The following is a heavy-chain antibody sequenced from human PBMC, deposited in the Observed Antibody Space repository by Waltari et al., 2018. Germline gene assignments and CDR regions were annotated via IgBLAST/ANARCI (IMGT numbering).Heavy chain of an antibody. J-gene: IGHJ6*02. CDR2: INHSGST. V-gene: IGHV4-34*01. D-gene: IGHD3-3*01. Sequence: QVQLQQWGAGLLKPSETLSLTCAVYGGSFRGYYWSWIRQPPGKGLEWIGEINHSGSTNYNPSLKSRVTISVDTSKNQFSLKLSSVTAADTAVYYCARLPVQRITIFGVAIRYGMDVWGQGTTVTVSS. CDR1: GGSFRGYY. CDR3: ARLPVQRITIFGVAIRYGMDV.